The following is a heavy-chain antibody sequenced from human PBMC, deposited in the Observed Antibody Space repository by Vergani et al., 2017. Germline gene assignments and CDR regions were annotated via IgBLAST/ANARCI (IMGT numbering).Heavy chain of an antibody. D-gene: IGHD3-22*01. V-gene: IGHV3-23*04. CDR2: ISGSGGST. J-gene: IGHJ6*03. CDR1: GFTVSSNY. CDR3: AKGDGYYYDSSGDYMDV. Sequence: EVQLVESGGGLIQPGGSLRLSCAASGFTVSSNYMSWVRQAPGKGLEWVSAISGSGGSTYYADSVKGRFTISRDNSKNTLYLQMNSLRAEDTAVYYCAKGDGYYYDSSGDYMDVWGKGTTVTVSS.